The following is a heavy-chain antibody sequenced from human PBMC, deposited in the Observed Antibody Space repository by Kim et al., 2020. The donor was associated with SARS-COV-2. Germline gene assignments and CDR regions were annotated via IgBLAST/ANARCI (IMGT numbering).Heavy chain of an antibody. J-gene: IGHJ3*02. CDR1: GFTFSSYW. Sequence: GGSLRLSCAASGFTFSSYWMHWVRQAPGKGLVWVSRINSDGSSTSYADSVKGRFTISRDNAKNTLYLQMNSLRAEDTAVYYCARDPGYSSGWYPGGHDAFDIWGQGTMVTVSS. V-gene: IGHV3-74*01. D-gene: IGHD6-19*01. CDR3: ARDPGYSSGWYPGGHDAFDI. CDR2: INSDGSST.